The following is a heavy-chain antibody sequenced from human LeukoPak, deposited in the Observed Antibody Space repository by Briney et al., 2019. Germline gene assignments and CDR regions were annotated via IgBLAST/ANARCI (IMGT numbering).Heavy chain of an antibody. D-gene: IGHD4-17*01. CDR3: AKESTTVTTLYYYYMDV. CDR1: GFTFSSYA. CDR2: ISGSGGST. V-gene: IGHV3-23*01. Sequence: PGGSLRLSCAAPGFTFSSYAMSWVRQAPGKGLEWVSAISGSGGSTYYADSVKGRFTISRDNSKNTLYLQMNSLRAKDTAVYYCAKESTTVTTLYYYYMDVWGKGTTVTVSS. J-gene: IGHJ6*03.